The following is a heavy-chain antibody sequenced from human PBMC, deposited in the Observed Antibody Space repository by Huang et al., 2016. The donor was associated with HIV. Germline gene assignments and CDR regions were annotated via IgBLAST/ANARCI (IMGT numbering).Heavy chain of an antibody. J-gene: IGHJ4*02. CDR2: NRPTPGTA. CDR3: ATVDYYDTSGPQRGYFDN. Sequence: QVQLVQSGAEVKKPGSSVKVSCKASGGSFRNFAIGWVRQAPGQGLEGMGGNRPTPGTANYAQKFQGRVTIIADESTSTAYMELSSLRSEDTAVYYCATVDYYDTSGPQRGYFDNWGQGTLVTVSS. D-gene: IGHD3-22*01. V-gene: IGHV1-69*01. CDR1: GGSFRNFA.